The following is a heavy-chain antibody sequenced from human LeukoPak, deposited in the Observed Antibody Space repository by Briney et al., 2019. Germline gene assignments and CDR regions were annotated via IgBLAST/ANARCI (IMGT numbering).Heavy chain of an antibody. CDR1: GFTFSNAW. CDR3: TTDFTVDYYDSSGYYNFDY. J-gene: IGHJ4*02. CDR2: IKSKTDGGTT. V-gene: IGHV3-15*01. D-gene: IGHD3-22*01. Sequence: PAGSLRLSCAASGFTFSNAWRSWVRQAPGEGLEWFGRIKSKTDGGTTDYAAPVKGRFTISRDDSKNTLYLQMNSLKTEDTAAYYCTTDFTVDYYDSSGYYNFDYWGQGTLVTVSS.